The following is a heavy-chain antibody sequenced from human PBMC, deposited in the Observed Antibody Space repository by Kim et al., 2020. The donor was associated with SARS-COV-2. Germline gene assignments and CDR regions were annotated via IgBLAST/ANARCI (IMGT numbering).Heavy chain of an antibody. D-gene: IGHD3-16*02. CDR1: GFTFSSYA. J-gene: IGHJ4*02. CDR2: ISSNGGST. V-gene: IGHV3-64*01. CDR3: ASRYY. Sequence: GGSLRLSCAASGFTFSSYAMHLVRQAPGKGLEYVSAISSNGGSTSYANSVKGRFTISRDNSKNTLYLQMGSLRAEDMAVYYCASRYYWGQGTLVTVSS.